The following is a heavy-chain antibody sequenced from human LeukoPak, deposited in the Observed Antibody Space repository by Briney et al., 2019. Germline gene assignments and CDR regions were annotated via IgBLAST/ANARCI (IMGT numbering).Heavy chain of an antibody. J-gene: IGHJ4*02. CDR2: IRYDGSNK. Sequence: PGGSLRLSCAASGFTFSSYGVYWVRQAPGKGLEWVAFIRYDGSNKYYTDSVKGRFTVSRDSSKNTLYLQMNSLRPDDTAVYYCAKGYPVDYYDTSGFDYWGQGTLVTVSS. CDR3: AKGYPVDYYDTSGFDY. CDR1: GFTFSSYG. D-gene: IGHD3-22*01. V-gene: IGHV3-30*02.